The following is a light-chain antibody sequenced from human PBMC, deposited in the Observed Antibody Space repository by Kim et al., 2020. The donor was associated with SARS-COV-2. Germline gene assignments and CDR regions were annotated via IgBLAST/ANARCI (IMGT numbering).Light chain of an antibody. J-gene: IGLJ2*01. CDR1: SSDVGSYNR. CDR2: EVS. V-gene: IGLV2-18*02. CDR3: SSYTSSSTFGGV. Sequence: SVPISCTGTSSDVGSYNRVSWYQQPPGTAPKLMIYEVSNRPSGVPDRFSGSKSGNTASLIISGLQAEDEADYYCSSYTSSSTFGGVFGGGTQLTVL.